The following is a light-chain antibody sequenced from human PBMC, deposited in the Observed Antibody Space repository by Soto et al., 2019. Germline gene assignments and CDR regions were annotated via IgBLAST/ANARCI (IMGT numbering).Light chain of an antibody. J-gene: IGKJ5*01. CDR1: QSVSSN. Sequence: MTQSPSTLSASVGDRVTITCRASQSVSSNLAWYQQKPGQAPRLLIYGASTRATGIPARFSGSGSGTDFTLTISRVEPEDFAVYHCQQYGNAPITFGQGTRLEIK. CDR2: GAS. V-gene: IGKV3-15*01. CDR3: QQYGNAPIT.